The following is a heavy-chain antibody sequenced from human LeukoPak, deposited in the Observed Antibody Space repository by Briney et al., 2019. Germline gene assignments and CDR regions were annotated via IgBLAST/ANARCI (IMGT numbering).Heavy chain of an antibody. Sequence: SETLSLTCTVSGGSISTYYWSLIRQPPRKGMERIGRIYASGNTNYNPSLKSRVTMSLDTSKSQFSLRLTSVTAAGTAVYYCAREYSSSSGKNAFDVWGQGTMVTVSS. CDR1: GGSISTYY. V-gene: IGHV4-4*07. J-gene: IGHJ3*01. CDR2: IYASGNT. CDR3: AREYSSSSGKNAFDV. D-gene: IGHD6-6*01.